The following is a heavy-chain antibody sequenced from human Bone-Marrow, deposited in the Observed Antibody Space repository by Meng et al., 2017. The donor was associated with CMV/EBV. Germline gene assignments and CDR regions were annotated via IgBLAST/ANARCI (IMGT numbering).Heavy chain of an antibody. CDR3: AKDRQRFLEWSYGMDV. D-gene: IGHD3-3*01. CDR2: ISWDGGST. J-gene: IGHJ6*02. CDR1: GFTFDDYA. Sequence: GGSLRLSCAASGFTFDDYAMHWVRQAPGKGLEWVSLISWDGGSTYCADSVKGRFTISRDNSKNSLYLQMNSLRAEDTALYYCAKDRQRFLEWSYGMDVWGQGTTVTVSS. V-gene: IGHV3-43D*03.